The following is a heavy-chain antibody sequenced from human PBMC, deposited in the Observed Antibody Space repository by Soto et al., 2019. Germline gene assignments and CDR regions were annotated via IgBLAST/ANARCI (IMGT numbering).Heavy chain of an antibody. CDR2: IIPIFGTA. Sequence: QVQLVQSGAEVKKPGSSVKVSCKASGGTFSSYAISWVRQAPGQGLEWMGGIIPIFGTANCAQKFQGRVRITAAESTSTAYMELSSLRSEDTAVYYCARDLRDYVWGSYRYRGPFDYWGQGTLVTVS. D-gene: IGHD3-16*02. V-gene: IGHV1-69*01. J-gene: IGHJ4*02. CDR1: GGTFSSYA. CDR3: ARDLRDYVWGSYRYRGPFDY.